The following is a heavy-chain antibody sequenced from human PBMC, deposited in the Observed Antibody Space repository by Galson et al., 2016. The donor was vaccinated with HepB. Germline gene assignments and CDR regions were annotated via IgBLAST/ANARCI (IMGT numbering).Heavy chain of an antibody. D-gene: IGHD3-16*01. CDR1: GYIFNDYW. V-gene: IGHV5-10-1*01. Sequence: QSGAEVKKPGESLKISCQGSGYIFNDYWIGWVRQMPGKGLEWMGRIHPRDSHTSYSPSFRGHVTFSIEKSLNTAFLQWTNLEASDSGTYFCARGIVGDSIDYWGQGTLVTVSP. J-gene: IGHJ4*02. CDR3: ARGIVGDSIDY. CDR2: IHPRDSHT.